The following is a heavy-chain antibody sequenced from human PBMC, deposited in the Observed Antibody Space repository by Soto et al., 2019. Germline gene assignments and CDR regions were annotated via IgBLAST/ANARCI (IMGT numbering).Heavy chain of an antibody. J-gene: IGHJ6*02. Sequence: GGSLRLSCAASGFTFSSYGMHWVRQAPGKGLEWVAVIWSDGNNKYYADSVKGRFTISRDNSKNTLYLQMNSLRAEDTALYFCSRGGYCSSTSCRYYYYYGMDVWGQGTTVT. D-gene: IGHD2-2*01. V-gene: IGHV3-33*01. CDR3: SRGGYCSSTSCRYYYYYGMDV. CDR2: IWSDGNNK. CDR1: GFTFSSYG.